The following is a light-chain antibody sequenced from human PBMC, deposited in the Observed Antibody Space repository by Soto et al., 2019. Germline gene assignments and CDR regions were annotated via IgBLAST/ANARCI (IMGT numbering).Light chain of an antibody. CDR2: EVS. V-gene: IGLV2-14*01. CDR1: SSDVGGYNY. Sequence: QSVLTQPASVSGSPGQSITISCTGTSSDVGGYNYVSWYQQHPGKAPKFMIYEVSNRPSGVSNRFSGSKSGNTASLTISGLHAEDEADYYCSSYTTSSTHWVFGGGTKLTVL. J-gene: IGLJ3*02. CDR3: SSYTTSSTHWV.